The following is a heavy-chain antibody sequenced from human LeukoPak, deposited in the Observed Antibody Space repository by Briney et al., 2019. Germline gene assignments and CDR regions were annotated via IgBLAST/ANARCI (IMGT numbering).Heavy chain of an antibody. CDR2: VSRSGST. Sequence: SETLSLTCTVSGGSMSSDYWNWIRQPPGKELEWLGYVSRSGSTNYNPSLKSRLTVSVDTSKNQFSLKLSSVTAADTAVYYCATDIGLTRIGGRGFDSWGQGTLVTVSS. CDR3: ATDIGLTRIGGRGFDS. J-gene: IGHJ4*02. CDR1: GGSMSSDY. V-gene: IGHV4-59*01. D-gene: IGHD2-15*01.